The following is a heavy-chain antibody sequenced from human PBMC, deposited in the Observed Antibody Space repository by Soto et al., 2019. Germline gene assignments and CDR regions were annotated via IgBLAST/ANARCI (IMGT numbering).Heavy chain of an antibody. Sequence: LSLTCTVSGGSISSYYWSCIRQPPGKGLEWIGYIYYSGSTNYNPSLKSRVTISVDTSKNQFSLKLSSVTAADTAVYYCARDQVQAALLGWFYPWGQGTLVTVSS. V-gene: IGHV4-59*01. J-gene: IGHJ5*02. CDR1: GGSISSYY. CDR3: ARDQVQAALLGWFYP. CDR2: IYYSGST. D-gene: IGHD2-2*01.